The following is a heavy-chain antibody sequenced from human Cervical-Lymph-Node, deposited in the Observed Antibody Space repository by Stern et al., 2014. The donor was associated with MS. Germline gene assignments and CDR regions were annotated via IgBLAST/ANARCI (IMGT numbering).Heavy chain of an antibody. CDR1: GGTFSSYT. CDR2: STPIFGTA. J-gene: IGHJ6*02. V-gene: IGHV1-69*08. CDR3: AREALLGGNYYALDV. Sequence: QVQLVQSGAEVKKPGSSVKVYCKAFGGTFSSYTMSWVRQAPGQGLEWMGRSTPIFGTANYAQKFQDRVTITADKFTSTAYMALNSLRSEDTAVYYCAREALLGGNYYALDVWGQGTTVTVSS. D-gene: IGHD2-15*01.